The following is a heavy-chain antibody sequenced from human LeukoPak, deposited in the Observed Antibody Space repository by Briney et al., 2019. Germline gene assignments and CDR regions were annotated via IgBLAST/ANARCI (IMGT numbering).Heavy chain of an antibody. CDR1: GGSIRSSYYY. V-gene: IGHV4-39*07. Sequence: SETLSLTCTVSGGSIRSSYYYWGWIRQPPGKGLEWIGSIYDSGSTYYNPSLKSRVTISVDTSKNQFSLKLNSVTAADTAVYYCARAWDYREFDYWGQGTLVTVSS. CDR2: IYDSGST. J-gene: IGHJ4*02. CDR3: ARAWDYREFDY. D-gene: IGHD3-10*01.